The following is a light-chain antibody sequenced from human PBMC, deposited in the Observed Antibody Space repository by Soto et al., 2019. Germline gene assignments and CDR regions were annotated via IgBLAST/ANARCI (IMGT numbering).Light chain of an antibody. CDR3: SSYTITTALV. Sequence: QSSLTQPAAVSGSPGQSITISCAGTSSDIGNYNFASWYQQHPGKAPKLMIYEVSSRPSGVSNRFSGSKSGNTASLTISGLNAEDEADYYCSSYTITTALVFGTGTKVTVL. CDR1: SSDIGNYNF. V-gene: IGLV2-14*03. J-gene: IGLJ1*01. CDR2: EVS.